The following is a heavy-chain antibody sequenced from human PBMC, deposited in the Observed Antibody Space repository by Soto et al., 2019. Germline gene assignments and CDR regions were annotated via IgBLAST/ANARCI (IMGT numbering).Heavy chain of an antibody. CDR2: IYDSGTT. D-gene: IGHD2-21*02. V-gene: IGHV4-59*01. J-gene: IGHJ3*02. CDR1: GGSMSGYY. CDR3: ARVSHIVVVPAVRGAFDI. Sequence: QVQLQESGPGLEKASETLSLTCTVSGGSMSGYYWSWIRQPPVKGLEWIGFIYDSGTTNYNPSLKSRGTISIDTSKNQFSLKLTSVTAADTAVYYCARVSHIVVVPAVRGAFDIWGQGTMITVPS.